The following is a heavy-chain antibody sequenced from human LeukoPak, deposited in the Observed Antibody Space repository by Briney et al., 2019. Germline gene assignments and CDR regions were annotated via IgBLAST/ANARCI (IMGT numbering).Heavy chain of an antibody. CDR3: ARTLSNYYFDY. CDR1: GGSISNYY. Sequence: SETLSLTCTVSGGSISNYYWTWIRQPPGKGLEWIGYIHYSGSTNYNSSLGSRVSIEVDTPTNQFSLKLSSVTAADTAVYYCARTLSNYYFDYWGQGTQVTVSS. D-gene: IGHD1-1*01. J-gene: IGHJ4*02. V-gene: IGHV4-59*01. CDR2: IHYSGST.